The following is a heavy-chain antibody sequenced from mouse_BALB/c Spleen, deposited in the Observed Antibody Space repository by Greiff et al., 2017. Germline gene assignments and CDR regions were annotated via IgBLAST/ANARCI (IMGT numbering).Heavy chain of an antibody. V-gene: IGHV1S81*02. Sequence: QVQLKQPGAELVKPGASVKLSCKASGYTFTSYWMHCVKQRPGQGLEWIGEINPSNGRTNYNEKFKSKATLTVDKSSSTAYMQLSSLTSEDSAVYYCARYGSSYFYYFDYWGQGTTLTVSS. CDR3: ARYGSSYFYYFDY. D-gene: IGHD1-1*01. CDR1: GYTFTSYW. J-gene: IGHJ2*01. CDR2: INPSNGRT.